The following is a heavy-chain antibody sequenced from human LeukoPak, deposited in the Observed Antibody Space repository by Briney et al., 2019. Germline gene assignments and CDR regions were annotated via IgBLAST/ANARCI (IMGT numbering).Heavy chain of an antibody. CDR1: GYTFTSYY. CDR2: INPSGGST. J-gene: IGHJ6*02. Sequence: GASVKVSCKASGYTFTSYYMHWVRQAPGQGLEWMGIINPSGGSTSYAQKFQGRVTMTRDTSTSTAYMELSSLRSEDTAVYYCARTRDYDFWSGYYPPYYYYGMDVWGQGTTVTVSS. D-gene: IGHD3-3*01. V-gene: IGHV1-46*01. CDR3: ARTRDYDFWSGYYPPYYYYGMDV.